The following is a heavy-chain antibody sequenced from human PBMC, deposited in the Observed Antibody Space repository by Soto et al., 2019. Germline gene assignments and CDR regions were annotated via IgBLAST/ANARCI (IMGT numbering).Heavy chain of an antibody. V-gene: IGHV2-5*02. Sequence: QITLKESGPTLVKPTQTLTLTCTFSGFSLSTSGVGVGWIRQPPGKALEWLALIYWDDDKRYSPSLKSRLTITKDTSKTQVVLTMTNMDPVDTATYYCAHRLEGLRYFDSWGQGTLVTVSS. J-gene: IGHJ4*02. CDR1: GFSLSTSGVG. CDR2: IYWDDDK. D-gene: IGHD3-9*01. CDR3: AHRLEGLRYFDS.